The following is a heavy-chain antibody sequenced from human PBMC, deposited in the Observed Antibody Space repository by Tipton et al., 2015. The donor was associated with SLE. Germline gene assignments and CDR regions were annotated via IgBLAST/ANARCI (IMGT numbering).Heavy chain of an antibody. CDR2: AYYSGST. V-gene: IGHV4-59*01. J-gene: IGHJ5*02. D-gene: IGHD2-8*01. CDR3: AREQRLTYGPRGDWFDP. Sequence: TLSLTCTVSGDSISDYFCTWIRQSPGTGLEWIGYAYYSGSTDYNPSLKNRVAISVDTSKNQLSLKLSSVTAADTAVYYCAREQRLTYGPRGDWFDPWGQGTLVTVSS. CDR1: GDSISDYF.